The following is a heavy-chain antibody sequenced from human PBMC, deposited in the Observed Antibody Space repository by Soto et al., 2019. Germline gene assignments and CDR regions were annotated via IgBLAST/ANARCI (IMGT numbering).Heavy chain of an antibody. CDR1: GLTVSGTKY. CDR2: LYDVFGS. D-gene: IGHD1-1*01. V-gene: IGHV3-53*01. J-gene: IGHJ3*01. CDR3: ASWREREHAFDV. Sequence: DVQLVESGGGLIQPGESLRLSCVAFGLTVSGTKYVAWVRQAPGKGLEWVSALYDVFGSFYADSVKGRFTTSSDRSRSTVYLQMNDLRPVDTAVYYCASWREREHAFDVWGQGTAVIVSP.